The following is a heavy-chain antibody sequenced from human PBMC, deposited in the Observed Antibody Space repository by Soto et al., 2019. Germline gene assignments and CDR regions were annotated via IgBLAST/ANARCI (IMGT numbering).Heavy chain of an antibody. Sequence: QVQLQQWGAGLLKPSETLSLTCAVYGGSFSGYYWSWIRQPPGKGLEWIGEINHSGSTNYNPSLNSRVTISVDTSKNQFSLKLSAVTAADTAVYYCARACTSCSPYDAFDIWGQGTMVTVSS. CDR1: GGSFSGYY. CDR2: INHSGST. CDR3: ARACTSCSPYDAFDI. V-gene: IGHV4-34*01. D-gene: IGHD2-2*01. J-gene: IGHJ3*02.